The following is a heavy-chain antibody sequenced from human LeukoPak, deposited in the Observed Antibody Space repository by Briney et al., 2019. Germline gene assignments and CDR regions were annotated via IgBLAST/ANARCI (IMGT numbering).Heavy chain of an antibody. D-gene: IGHD1-26*01. CDR2: IIPILGIA. Sequence: ASVKVSCKASGYTFTGYYMHWVRQAPGQGLEWMGRIIPILGIANYAQKFQGRVTITADKSTSTAYTELSSLRSEDTAVYYCARSGSGSYPALFDYWGQGTLVTVSS. CDR3: ARSGSGSYPALFDY. CDR1: GYTFTGYY. J-gene: IGHJ4*02. V-gene: IGHV1-69*02.